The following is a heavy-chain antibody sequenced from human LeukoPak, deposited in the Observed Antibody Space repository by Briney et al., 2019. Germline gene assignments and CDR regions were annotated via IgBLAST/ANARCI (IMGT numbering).Heavy chain of an antibody. CDR3: ARGYGFDWYFDL. CDR1: GFTFSSYE. V-gene: IGHV3-48*03. CDR2: ISSSGSTI. J-gene: IGHJ2*01. D-gene: IGHD3-10*01. Sequence: GGSLRLSCAASGFTFSSYEMNWVRQAPGKGLEWVSYISSSGSTIYYADSVKGRFTISRDNAKNSLYLQMNSLRAEDTAVYYCARGYGFDWYFDLWGRGTLVTVSS.